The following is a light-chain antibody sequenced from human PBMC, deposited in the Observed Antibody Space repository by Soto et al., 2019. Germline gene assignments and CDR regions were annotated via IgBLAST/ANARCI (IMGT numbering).Light chain of an antibody. CDR3: SKERANAYVV. CDR1: SSDVGSYNL. V-gene: IGLV2-23*02. J-gene: IGLJ2*01. Sequence: SSLAKPASVSGSPGQWITISCTGTSSDVGSYNLVSWYQQHPGKTPKLIIYEVSKRPSGVSNRFSGSESGSTASLTISGFQAEDEADYYCSKERANAYVVFGGGTKVTVL. CDR2: EVS.